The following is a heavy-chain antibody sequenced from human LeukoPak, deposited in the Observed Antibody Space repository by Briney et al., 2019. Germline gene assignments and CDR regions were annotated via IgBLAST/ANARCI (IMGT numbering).Heavy chain of an antibody. CDR1: GFTFDVYA. D-gene: IGHD5-18*01. J-gene: IGHJ6*03. CDR2: ICGDGGST. V-gene: IGHV3-43*02. CDR3: AKLEGYSYPDRYYYYYMDV. Sequence: GGSLRLSCAASGFTFDVYAMHWVRQAPGKGLECVSFICGDGGSTYYADSVKGRFTISRDNSKNSLYLQMNSLRTEDTALYYCAKLEGYSYPDRYYYYYMDVWGKGTTVTVSS.